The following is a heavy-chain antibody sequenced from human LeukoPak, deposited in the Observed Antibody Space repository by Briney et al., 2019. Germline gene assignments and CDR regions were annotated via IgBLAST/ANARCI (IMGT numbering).Heavy chain of an antibody. V-gene: IGHV3-53*01. CDR3: ARLPLSYYGMDV. CDR2: IYSGGST. CDR1: GFTFSSYS. D-gene: IGHD2-8*01. Sequence: GGSLRLSCAASGFTFSSYSMNWVRQAPGKGLEWVSVIYSGGSTYYADSVKGRFTISRDNSKNTLYLQMNSLRAEDTAVYYCARLPLSYYGMDVWGQGTTVTVSS. J-gene: IGHJ6*02.